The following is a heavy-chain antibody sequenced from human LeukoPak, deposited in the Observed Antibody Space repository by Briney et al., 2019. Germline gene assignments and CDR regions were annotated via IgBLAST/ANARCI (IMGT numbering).Heavy chain of an antibody. CDR3: ARGLTRSGWLFYFDY. CDR2: INPNSGGT. J-gene: IGHJ4*02. CDR1: GYTFTGYY. D-gene: IGHD6-19*01. Sequence: ASVKVSCKASGYTFTGYYMHWVRQAPGQGLEWMGWINPNSGGTNYAQKFQGWVTMTRDTSISTAYMELSRLRSDDTAVYYCARGLTRSGWLFYFDYWGQGTLVTVSS. V-gene: IGHV1-2*04.